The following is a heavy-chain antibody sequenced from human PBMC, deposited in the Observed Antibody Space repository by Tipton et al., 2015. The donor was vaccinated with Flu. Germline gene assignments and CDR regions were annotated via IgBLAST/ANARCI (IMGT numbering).Heavy chain of an antibody. CDR1: GGSINNYY. CDR2: VYNSGNS. D-gene: IGHD3-10*02. CDR3: ARLSYYDVDLKNFYFDY. Sequence: TLSLTCSVSGGSINNYYLSWVRQPPGKGLEWIGSVYNSGNSYYNPSLKSRVTISADTSKSQFSLKLRSVTAADTAVYYCARLSYYDVDLKNFYFDYWGQGALVTVSS. V-gene: IGHV4-59*05. J-gene: IGHJ4*02.